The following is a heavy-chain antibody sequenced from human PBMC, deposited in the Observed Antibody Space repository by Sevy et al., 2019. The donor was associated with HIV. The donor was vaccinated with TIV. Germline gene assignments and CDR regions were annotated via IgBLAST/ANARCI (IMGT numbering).Heavy chain of an antibody. J-gene: IGHJ4*02. Sequence: GGSLRLSCAASGFTFSSYGMQWVRQAPGKGLEWVSFIRYDGGNKDYADSVKGRFTISRDNSKNMFYLQMNSLRAEDTAVYYCAKGSSYFDNWGQGTLVTVSS. CDR3: AKGSSYFDN. V-gene: IGHV3-30*02. D-gene: IGHD6-6*01. CDR2: IRYDGGNK. CDR1: GFTFSSYG.